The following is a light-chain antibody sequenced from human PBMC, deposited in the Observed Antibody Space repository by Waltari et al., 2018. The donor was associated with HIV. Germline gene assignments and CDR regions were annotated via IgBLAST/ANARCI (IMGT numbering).Light chain of an antibody. CDR3: QQGYSSPFT. J-gene: IGKJ2*01. CDR1: QNIIKY. CDR2: TTS. Sequence: DIQMTQSPSSLSASVGDRVTISCRTSQNIIKYLNWYQQRPGRAPTLLIDTTSRLQSGVPSRFTCGGSGTDFTLTINSLQPEDFATYYCQQGYSSPFTFGPGTKLEIK. V-gene: IGKV1-39*01.